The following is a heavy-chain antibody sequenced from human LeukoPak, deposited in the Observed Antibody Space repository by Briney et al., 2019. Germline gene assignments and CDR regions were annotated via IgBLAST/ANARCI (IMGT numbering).Heavy chain of an antibody. V-gene: IGHV3-74*01. CDR3: AKGSNFAFDN. Sequence: GGSQRLSCAASGFSFSNFWMHWVRQVPGMGLVWVSQINPDGTAALYADSVKGRFTISRDNAKSTLYLEMSTLRADDTAVYYCAKGSNFAFDNWGQGILVTVSS. CDR2: INPDGTAA. CDR1: GFSFSNFW. J-gene: IGHJ4*02. D-gene: IGHD1-1*01.